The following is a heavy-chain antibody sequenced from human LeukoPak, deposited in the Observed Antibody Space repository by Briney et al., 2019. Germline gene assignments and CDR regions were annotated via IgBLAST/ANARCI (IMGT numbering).Heavy chain of an antibody. V-gene: IGHV4-61*02. CDR1: GGSISSGSYY. Sequence: SQTLSLTCTVSGGSISSGSYYWSWIRQPAGKGLEWIGRIYTSGSTNYNPSPKSRVTISVDTSKNQFSLKLSSVTAADTAVYYCASGGGNSDPFDYWGQGTLVTVSS. D-gene: IGHD4-23*01. CDR2: IYTSGST. CDR3: ASGGGNSDPFDY. J-gene: IGHJ4*02.